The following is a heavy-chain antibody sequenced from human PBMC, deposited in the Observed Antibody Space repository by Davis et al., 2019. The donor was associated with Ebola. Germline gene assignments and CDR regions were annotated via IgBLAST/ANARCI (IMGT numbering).Heavy chain of an antibody. D-gene: IGHD4-11*01. CDR1: GVSFSGYY. Sequence: SETLSLTCAVYGVSFSGYYWRWIRQPPGKGLEWIGEIYHSGSTNYNPSLKSRVTISVDTSKNQFSLKLSSVTAADTAVYYCARSTTPNNWCDPWGQGILVTVSS. CDR3: ARSTTPNNWCDP. J-gene: IGHJ5*02. CDR2: IYHSGST. V-gene: IGHV4-34*01.